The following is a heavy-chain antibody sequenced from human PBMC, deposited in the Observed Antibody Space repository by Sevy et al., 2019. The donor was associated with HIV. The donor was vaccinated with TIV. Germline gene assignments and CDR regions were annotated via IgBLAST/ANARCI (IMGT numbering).Heavy chain of an antibody. J-gene: IGHJ3*02. D-gene: IGHD2-15*01. CDR2: ISGRGGNT. V-gene: IGHV3-23*01. CDR3: AKVDCSGGTCDSGAFDI. Sequence: GGSLRLSCAASEFTFITYAMNWVRQAPGKGLEWVSDISGRGGNTDYADSVKGRFTISRDNSKNMMYLQMNSLRAEDTAIYYCAKVDCSGGTCDSGAFDIWGQGTMVTVSS. CDR1: EFTFITYA.